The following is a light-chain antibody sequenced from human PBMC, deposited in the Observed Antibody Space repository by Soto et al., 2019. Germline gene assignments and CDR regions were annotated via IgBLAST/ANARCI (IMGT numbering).Light chain of an antibody. CDR2: GAS. J-gene: IGKJ1*01. Sequence: IQLTQPPYSLSASVGDRVTTTCRASRSISSWLAWYQQTPGRAPKLLIYGASSLESGVRSRFSGSGSGTEFTLTISSLQPDDFATYSSQQYNSYSPGPFGQGTKVDI. CDR3: QQYNSYSPGP. CDR1: RSISSW. V-gene: IGKV1-5*01.